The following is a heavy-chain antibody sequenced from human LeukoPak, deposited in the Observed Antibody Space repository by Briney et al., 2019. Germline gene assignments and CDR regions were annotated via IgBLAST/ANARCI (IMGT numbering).Heavy chain of an antibody. V-gene: IGHV4-4*07. CDR2: IYTSGST. CDR3: ARDALYCSSSSCYRYWYFDL. CDR1: GGSISGSY. Sequence: SETLSLTCTVSGGSISGSYWNWVRQPAEKGLEWVGRIYTSGSTNYNPSLKSRVTMSVDTSRNQFSLKLSSVTAADTAVYYCARDALYCSSSSCYRYWYFDLWGRGTLVTVSS. J-gene: IGHJ2*01. D-gene: IGHD2-2*01.